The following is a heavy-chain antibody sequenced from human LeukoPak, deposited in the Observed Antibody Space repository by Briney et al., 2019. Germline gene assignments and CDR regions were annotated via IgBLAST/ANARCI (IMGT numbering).Heavy chain of an antibody. Sequence: GGSLRLSCAASGFTFSSYAMHWVRQAPGKGLEWVAVISYDGSNKYYADSVKGRFTISRDNAKNSLYLQMNSLRAEDTAVYYCARDQRSSSSWIYYYGMDVWGQGTTVTVSS. CDR1: GFTFSSYA. J-gene: IGHJ6*02. CDR2: ISYDGSNK. V-gene: IGHV3-30-3*01. D-gene: IGHD6-6*01. CDR3: ARDQRSSSSWIYYYGMDV.